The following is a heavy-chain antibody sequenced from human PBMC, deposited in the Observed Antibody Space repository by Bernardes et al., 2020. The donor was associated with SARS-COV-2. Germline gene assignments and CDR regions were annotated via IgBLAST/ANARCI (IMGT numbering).Heavy chain of an antibody. D-gene: IGHD1-7*01. Sequence: GACLKNSSHGSGYSLTHYWIAWVRPIPGKGLEWMGVIYPRDSDTTYSPSFQGQVTISADKSISTAYLQWSSLRASDTAIYYCARRAGGTIVDSWGQGTLVTVSS. V-gene: IGHV5-51*01. CDR3: ARRAGGTIVDS. J-gene: IGHJ4*02. CDR1: GYSLTHYW. CDR2: IYPRDSDT.